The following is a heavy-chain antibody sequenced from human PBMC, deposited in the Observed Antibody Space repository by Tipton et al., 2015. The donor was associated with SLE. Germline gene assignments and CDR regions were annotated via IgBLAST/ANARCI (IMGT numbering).Heavy chain of an antibody. V-gene: IGHV3-7*01. CDR1: GFSFSDYW. J-gene: IGHJ4*02. CDR3: AKTGGAKGPPYYFDC. Sequence: SLRLSCAASGFSFSDYWMTWVRQAPGKGLEWVASIKKDGSEKYYVDSVKGRFTISRDNAKNSLYVQMNSLRAEDTAVYYCAKTGGAKGPPYYFDCWGQRALVTVSS. CDR2: IKKDGSEK. D-gene: IGHD1-26*01.